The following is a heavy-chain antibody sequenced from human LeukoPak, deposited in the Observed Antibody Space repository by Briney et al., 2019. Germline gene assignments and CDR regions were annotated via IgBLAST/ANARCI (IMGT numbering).Heavy chain of an antibody. V-gene: IGHV3-23*01. Sequence: GGSLRLSCAASGFTFSSYAMSWVRQAPRKGLEWVSAISGSGGGTYYADSVKGRFTIARDNSKNTLYLQMNSLRAEDAAVYYCATPFGDYILNSFDIWGQGTMVTVSS. CDR3: ATPFGDYILNSFDI. D-gene: IGHD4-17*01. J-gene: IGHJ3*02. CDR2: ISGSGGGT. CDR1: GFTFSSYA.